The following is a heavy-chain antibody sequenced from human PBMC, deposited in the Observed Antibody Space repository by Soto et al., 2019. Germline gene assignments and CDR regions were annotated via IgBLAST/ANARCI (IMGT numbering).Heavy chain of an antibody. V-gene: IGHV5-10-1*01. J-gene: IGHJ5*02. CDR3: AGAAAGYNPELNWFDP. CDR1: GYSFTSYW. CDR2: IDPSDSYT. Sequence: PGESLKISCKGSGYSFTSYWISWVRQMPGKGLEWMGRIDPSDSYTNYSPSFQGHVTISADKSISTAYLQWSSLKASDTAMYYCAGAAAGYNPELNWFDPWGQGTLVTAPQ. D-gene: IGHD6-13*01.